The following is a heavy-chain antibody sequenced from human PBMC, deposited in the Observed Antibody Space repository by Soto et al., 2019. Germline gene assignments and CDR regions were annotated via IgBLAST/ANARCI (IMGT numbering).Heavy chain of an antibody. D-gene: IGHD6-6*01. CDR2: ISAYNGNT. CDR1: GYTFTSYG. Sequence: VASVKVSCKASGYTFTSYGISWVRQAPGQGLEWMGWISAYNGNTNYAQKLQGRVTMTTDTSTSTAYMELRSLRSDDTAVYYCARDLGGAARPNWFDPWGQGTLVTVSS. J-gene: IGHJ5*02. CDR3: ARDLGGAARPNWFDP. V-gene: IGHV1-18*01.